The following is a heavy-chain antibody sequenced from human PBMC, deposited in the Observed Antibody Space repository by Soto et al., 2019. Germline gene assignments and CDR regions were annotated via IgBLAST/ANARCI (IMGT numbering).Heavy chain of an antibody. CDR2: TYYRSKWYY. J-gene: IGHJ4*01. CDR1: GDSVSSNSAG. V-gene: IGHV6-1*01. CDR3: ARGEQYSGRIFDY. Sequence: QTLSLTCAITGDSVSSNSAGWSWVRQSPSRGLEWLGRTYYRSKWYYEYAVSVRGRITINPDTSKNQYSLQLNSVTPEDTAVYFCARGEQYSGRIFDYWGQGTLVTVSS. D-gene: IGHD1-26*01.